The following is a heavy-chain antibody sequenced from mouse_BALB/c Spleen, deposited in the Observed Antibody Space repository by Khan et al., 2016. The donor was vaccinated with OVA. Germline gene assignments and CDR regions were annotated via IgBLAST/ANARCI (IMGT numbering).Heavy chain of an antibody. CDR3: ERLAYYYDSEGFAY. V-gene: IGHV5-6*01. D-gene: IGHD1-1*01. CDR1: GFTFSTYG. CDR2: ISSGGSYT. J-gene: IGHJ3*01. Sequence: EVELVESGGDLVKPEGSLKLSCAASGFTFSTYGMSWVRQTPDKRLEWVATISSGGSYTYYPDSVQGRFTISRDNAKNTLYLQMSSLKSEDTSRFYCERLAYYYDSEGFAYWGQGTLVTVSA.